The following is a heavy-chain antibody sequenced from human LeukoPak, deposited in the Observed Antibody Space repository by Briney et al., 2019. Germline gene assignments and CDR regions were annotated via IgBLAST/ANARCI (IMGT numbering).Heavy chain of an antibody. CDR1: GYTFTRYD. Sequence: GASVKVSCKASGYTFTRYDINWVRQATGQGLEWMGWMNPNSGNTGYAQKFQGRVTRTRNTSMSTAYMELSSLRSEDTAVYYCARYCSGGSCYSVAFDPWGQGTLVTVSS. D-gene: IGHD2-15*01. CDR2: MNPNSGNT. J-gene: IGHJ5*02. V-gene: IGHV1-8*01. CDR3: ARYCSGGSCYSVAFDP.